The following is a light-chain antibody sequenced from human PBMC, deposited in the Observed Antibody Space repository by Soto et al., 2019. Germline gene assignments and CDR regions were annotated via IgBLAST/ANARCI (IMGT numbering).Light chain of an antibody. CDR2: DDD. CDR3: GSWDSSLSAYV. Sequence: QSVLTQPPSVSAAPGQKVTISCSGSSSNIGGNSVSWYQQLPGTAPKLLISDDDKRPSGIPDRFSGSKSGTSATLGITGFRTGDEADYYCGSWDSSLSAYVFRTGTKATVL. J-gene: IGLJ1*01. V-gene: IGLV1-51*01. CDR1: SSNIGGNS.